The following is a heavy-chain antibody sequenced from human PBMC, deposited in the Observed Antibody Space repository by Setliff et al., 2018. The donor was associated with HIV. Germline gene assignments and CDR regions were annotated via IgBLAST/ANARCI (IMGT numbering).Heavy chain of an antibody. CDR2: ISSNSYNR. CDR3: AKDFEYYNFWSGYYASWDLGYFQH. V-gene: IGHV3-48*01. J-gene: IGHJ1*01. CDR1: GFTFSSYS. Sequence: GGSLRLSCAASGFTFSSYSMNWVRQAPGKGLEWVSYISSNSYNRYYADSVKGRFTISRDNAKNSLYLQMNSLRAEDTAVYYCAKDFEYYNFWSGYYASWDLGYFQHWGQGTLVTVSS. D-gene: IGHD3-3*01.